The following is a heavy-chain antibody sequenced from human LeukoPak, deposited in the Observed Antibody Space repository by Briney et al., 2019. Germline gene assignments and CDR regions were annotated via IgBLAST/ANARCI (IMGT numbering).Heavy chain of an antibody. J-gene: IGHJ4*02. D-gene: IGHD3-9*01. CDR2: MYYSGSTY. CDR1: GGSISSSNYY. V-gene: IGHV4-39*07. Sequence: SETLSLTCTVSGGSISSSNYYWDWIRQPPGKGLEWIGTMYYSGSTYYYNPSLRSRVTMSVDTSKNQFSLNLSSVTAADTAVYYCARGNYDVFTSYYLHFDYWGQGTLVTVSS. CDR3: ARGNYDVFTSYYLHFDY.